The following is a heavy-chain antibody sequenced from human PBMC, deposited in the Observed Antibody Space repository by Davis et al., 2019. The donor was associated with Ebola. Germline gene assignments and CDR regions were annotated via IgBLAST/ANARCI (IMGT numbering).Heavy chain of an antibody. D-gene: IGHD6-6*01. CDR1: GCTFTTYD. CDR3: ARTLRAGRSFHF. Sequence: ASVKVSCKASGCTFTTYDIHWLRQATGQGLEWLGWMTPVSGKSGSAQKFQGRFTMTRNTSITTAYMELTSLRSDETAVYYCARTLRAGRSFHFWGQGILVTVSS. V-gene: IGHV1-8*01. CDR2: MTPVSGKS. J-gene: IGHJ4*02.